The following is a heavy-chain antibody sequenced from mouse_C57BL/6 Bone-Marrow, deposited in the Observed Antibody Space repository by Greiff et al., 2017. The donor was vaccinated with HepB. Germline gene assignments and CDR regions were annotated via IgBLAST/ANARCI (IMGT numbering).Heavy chain of an antibody. Sequence: VKLQESGAELARPGASVKMSCKASGYTFTSYTMHWVKQRPGQGLEWIGYINPSSGYTKYNQKFKDKATLTADKSSSTAYMQLSSLTSEDSAVYYCARCVCHWYFDVWGTGTTVTVSS. CDR3: ARCVCHWYFDV. CDR1: GYTFTSYT. J-gene: IGHJ1*03. CDR2: INPSSGYT. V-gene: IGHV1-4*01.